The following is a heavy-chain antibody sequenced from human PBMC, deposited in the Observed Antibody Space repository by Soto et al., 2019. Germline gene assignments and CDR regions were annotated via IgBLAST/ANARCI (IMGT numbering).Heavy chain of an antibody. D-gene: IGHD2-2*01. CDR2: INHSGST. CDR1: GDSISSYY. V-gene: IGHV4-34*01. J-gene: IGHJ5*02. Sequence: SETLSLTCTVSGDSISSYYWTWIRQPPGTGLEWIGEINHSGSTNYNPSLKSRVTISVDTSKNQFSLKLSSVTAEDTAVYYCARVPGPWGQGTLVTVSS. CDR3: ARVPGP.